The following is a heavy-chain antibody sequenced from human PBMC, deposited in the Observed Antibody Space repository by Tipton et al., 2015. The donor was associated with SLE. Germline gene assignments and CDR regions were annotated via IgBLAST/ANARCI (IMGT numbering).Heavy chain of an antibody. CDR1: GYSFTSYW. D-gene: IGHD1-26*01. CDR2: IYPGDSDT. V-gene: IGHV5-51*03. Sequence: VQLVQSGAEVKKPGESLKISCKGSGYSFTSYWIGWVRQMPGKGLEWMGIIYPGDSDTRYSPSFQGQVTISADKSISTAYLQWSSLKASDTAMYYCARRGYSGSYYPPPDAFDIWGQGTMVTVSS. CDR3: ARRGYSGSYYPPPDAFDI. J-gene: IGHJ3*02.